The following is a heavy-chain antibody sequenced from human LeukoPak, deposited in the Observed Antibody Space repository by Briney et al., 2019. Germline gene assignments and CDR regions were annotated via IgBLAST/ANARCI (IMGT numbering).Heavy chain of an antibody. CDR2: IYHGDSDT. D-gene: IGHD3-10*01. V-gene: IGHV5-51*01. CDR1: GYSFTSYW. CDR3: ARRDGSGSPHFDY. J-gene: IGHJ4*02. Sequence: GESLKISCKGSGYSFTSYWISWVRQMPGKGLEWMGIIYHGDSDTRYSPSFQGLVTISADKSISTAYLQWGSLKASDTAMYFCARRDGSGSPHFDYWGQGTLVTVSS.